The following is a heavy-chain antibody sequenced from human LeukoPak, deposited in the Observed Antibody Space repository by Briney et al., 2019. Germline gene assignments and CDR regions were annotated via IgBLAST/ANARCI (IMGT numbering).Heavy chain of an antibody. J-gene: IGHJ4*02. CDR2: ISGSGGST. D-gene: IGHD2-15*01. Sequence: PGGSLRLSCAASGFTFSSYAMSWVRQAPGKGLEWVSAISGSGGSTYYADSVKGRFTISRDNSKNTLYLQMNSLRAEDTAVYYCAKDRGGYCSGGSCYYFDYWGQGTLVTVSS. V-gene: IGHV3-23*01. CDR1: GFTFSSYA. CDR3: AKDRGGYCSGGSCYYFDY.